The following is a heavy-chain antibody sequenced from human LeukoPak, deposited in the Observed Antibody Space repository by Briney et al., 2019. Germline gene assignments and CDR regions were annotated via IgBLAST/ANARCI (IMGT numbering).Heavy chain of an antibody. CDR1: GFTFSSYA. CDR3: ARDPPYDFWSAQGAFDI. V-gene: IGHV3-23*01. J-gene: IGHJ3*02. Sequence: GGSLRLSCAASGFTFSSYAMSWVRQAPGKGLEWVSAISGSGGSTYYADSVKGRFTISRDNSKNTLYLQMNSLRAEDTAVYYCARDPPYDFWSAQGAFDIWGQGTMVTVSS. CDR2: ISGSGGST. D-gene: IGHD3-3*01.